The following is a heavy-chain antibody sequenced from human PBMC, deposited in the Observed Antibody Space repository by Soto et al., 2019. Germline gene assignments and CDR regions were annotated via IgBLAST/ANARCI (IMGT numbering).Heavy chain of an antibody. J-gene: IGHJ3*02. V-gene: IGHV4-34*01. CDR1: GGSFSGYY. D-gene: IGHD3-22*01. CDR2: INHSGST. CDR3: ASTYYYDSSGYRTSDAFDI. Sequence: ASETLSLTCAVYGGSFSGYYWSWIRQPPGKGLEWIGEINHSGSTNYNPSLKSRVTISVDTSKNQFSLKLSSVTAADTAVYYCASTYYYDSSGYRTSDAFDIWGQGTMVTVSS.